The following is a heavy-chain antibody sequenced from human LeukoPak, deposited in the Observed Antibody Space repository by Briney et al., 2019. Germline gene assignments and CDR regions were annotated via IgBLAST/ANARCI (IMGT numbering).Heavy chain of an antibody. CDR2: ISWEGHTT. D-gene: IGHD3-10*01. CDR3: TRDTDYGSATNYFDS. J-gene: IGHJ4*02. Sequence: GGSLRLSCAASGFTFDDYALHWVRQAPGKGLEWVALISWEGHTTYYADSVRGRVTISRDNSKNSLYLQMNSLRTEDTAFYYCTRDTDYGSATNYFDSWGQGTLVSVSS. CDR1: GFTFDDYA. V-gene: IGHV3-43*01.